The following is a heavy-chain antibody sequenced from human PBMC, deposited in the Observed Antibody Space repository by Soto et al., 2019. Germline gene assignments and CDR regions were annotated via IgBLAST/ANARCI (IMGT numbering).Heavy chain of an antibody. CDR2: ISGSGGST. V-gene: IGHV3-23*01. Sequence: GGSLRLCCAASGVTFRSYAMSCIRQAQGKGLEWVSAISGSGGSTYYADSVKGRFTISRDNSKNTLYLQMNSLRAEDTAVYYCAKEEGLGGGATHFDYWGQGTLVTVSS. CDR1: GVTFRSYA. CDR3: AKEEGLGGGATHFDY. J-gene: IGHJ4*02. D-gene: IGHD1-26*01.